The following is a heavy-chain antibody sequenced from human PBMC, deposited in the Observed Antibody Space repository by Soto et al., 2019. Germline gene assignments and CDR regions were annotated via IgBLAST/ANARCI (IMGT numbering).Heavy chain of an antibody. V-gene: IGHV1-69*13. CDR1: GGTFSSYA. D-gene: IGHD3-9*01. CDR2: IIPIFGTA. J-gene: IGHJ4*02. Sequence: SVKVSCKASGGTFSSYAISWVRQAPGQGLEWMGGIIPIFGTANYAQKFQGRVTITADESTSTAYMELSSLRSEDTAVYYCARDPYDILTGYSFDYWGQGTLVTV. CDR3: ARDPYDILTGYSFDY.